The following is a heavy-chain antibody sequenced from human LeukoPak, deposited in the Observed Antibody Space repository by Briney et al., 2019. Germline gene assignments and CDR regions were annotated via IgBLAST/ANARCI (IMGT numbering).Heavy chain of an antibody. J-gene: IGHJ4*02. Sequence: SETLSLTCTVSGGSLSSYYCNWIRQPPAKGLDGMGYIYYSGSTNYNPSLKSEGTISVDTSKNQFSLKLSSVTAADTAVYYCASSRYDSSGYYGIIGYWGQGTLVTVSS. V-gene: IGHV4-59*12. CDR2: IYYSGST. D-gene: IGHD3-22*01. CDR1: GGSLSSYY. CDR3: ASSRYDSSGYYGIIGY.